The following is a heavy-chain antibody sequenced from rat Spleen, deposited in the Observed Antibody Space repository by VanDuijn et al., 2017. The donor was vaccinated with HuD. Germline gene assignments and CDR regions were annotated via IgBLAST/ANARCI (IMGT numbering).Heavy chain of an antibody. CDR1: GFTFNNYW. Sequence: EVQLVESGGGLVQPGRPLKLACIASGFTFNNYWMTWIRQAPGKGLEWVASITSAGDTTYYPDSVKGRFTISRENAYSTLYLQMNSLRSEDTGTYYCTRENWKPDYWGQGVMVTVSS. CDR3: TRENWKPDY. D-gene: IGHD4-2*01. J-gene: IGHJ2*01. CDR2: ITSAGDTT. V-gene: IGHV5-31*01.